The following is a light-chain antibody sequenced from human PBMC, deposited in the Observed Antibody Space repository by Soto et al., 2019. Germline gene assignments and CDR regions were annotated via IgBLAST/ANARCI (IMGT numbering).Light chain of an antibody. J-gene: IGLJ1*01. CDR3: CSYEGIYTSYV. Sequence: LTQPRSVSGSPGQSVTISCTGTSSNVGGYNYVSWYQQHPGKVPKLLIYDVSKRPSGVPDRFSGSKSGNTASLTISGLQAEDEADYYCCSYEGIYTSYVFGTGTKLTVL. CDR1: SSNVGGYNY. CDR2: DVS. V-gene: IGLV2-11*01.